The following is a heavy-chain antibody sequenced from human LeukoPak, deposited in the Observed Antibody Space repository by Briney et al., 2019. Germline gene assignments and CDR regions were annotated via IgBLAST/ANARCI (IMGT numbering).Heavy chain of an antibody. J-gene: IGHJ5*02. V-gene: IGHV3-30*02. CDR1: GFTFTSYG. CDR2: IRSDGSNK. CDR3: AKDVTALASYNWFDP. D-gene: IGHD2-21*02. Sequence: GGSLRLSCATSGFTFTSYGMRWVRQAPGKGLEWVAFIRSDGSNKYYADSVKGRFTISRDNSKNTLYLQMNTLRVEDTALYYCAKDVTALASYNWFDPWGQGTLVTVSS.